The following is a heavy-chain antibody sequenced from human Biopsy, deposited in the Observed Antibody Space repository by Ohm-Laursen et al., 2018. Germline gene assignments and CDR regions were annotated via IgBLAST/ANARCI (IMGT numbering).Heavy chain of an antibody. CDR3: ARLGSGDYFPTFFDF. J-gene: IGHJ4*02. D-gene: IGHD5-12*01. V-gene: IGHV4-31*03. CDR2: IFYSANT. Sequence: SDTLSLTCTVSGVSINGGRYYWNWIRHHQGKGLEWIGNIFYSANTYYNPSLKSRVTISVDPSKNQFSLKLSSVTAADTAVYYCARLGSGDYFPTFFDFWGQGALVTVSS. CDR1: GVSINGGRYY.